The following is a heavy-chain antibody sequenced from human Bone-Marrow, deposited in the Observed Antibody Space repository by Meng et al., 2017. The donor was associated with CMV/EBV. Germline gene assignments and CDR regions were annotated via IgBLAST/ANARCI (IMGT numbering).Heavy chain of an antibody. CDR2: ISGIGGST. CDR1: GFTFGNYA. V-gene: IGHV3-23*01. Sequence: GESLKISCAASGFTFGNYAMSWVRQAPGKGLEWVFSISGIGGSTYYADSVKGRFTIYRDNSKNSLYLQMNSLRVEDTAIFYCAKFSSHCNSINFYILGWYYDFWGQGSLVTVSS. CDR3: AKFSSHCNSINFYILGWYYDF. D-gene: IGHD2-2*02. J-gene: IGHJ4*02.